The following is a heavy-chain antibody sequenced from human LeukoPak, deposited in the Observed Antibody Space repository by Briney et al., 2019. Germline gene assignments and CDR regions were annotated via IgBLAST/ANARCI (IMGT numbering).Heavy chain of an antibody. D-gene: IGHD3-10*01. V-gene: IGHV3-30-3*01. Sequence: PGRSLRLSCAASGFTFSSYAMHWVRQAPGKGLEWVAVISYDGSNKYYADSVKGRFTISRDNSKNTLYLQMSSLRAEDTAVYYCARDTSWDYYGSGSYLGDYWGQGTLVTVSS. CDR3: ARDTSWDYYGSGSYLGDY. CDR2: ISYDGSNK. CDR1: GFTFSSYA. J-gene: IGHJ4*02.